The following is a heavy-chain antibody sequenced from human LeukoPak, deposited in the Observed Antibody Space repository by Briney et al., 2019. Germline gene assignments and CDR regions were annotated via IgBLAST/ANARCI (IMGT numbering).Heavy chain of an antibody. V-gene: IGHV3-11*04. J-gene: IGHJ6*03. D-gene: IGHD2-15*01. CDR1: GFTFSDYY. CDR3: ARVYCSGGSCYLEDYYYYMDV. CDR2: ISSSGSTI. Sequence: GGSLRLSCAASGFTFSDYYMSWIRQAPGKGLEWVSYISSSGSTIYYADSVKGRFTISRDNAKNSLYLQMNSLRAEDTAVYYCARVYCSGGSCYLEDYYYYMDVWGKGTTVTVSS.